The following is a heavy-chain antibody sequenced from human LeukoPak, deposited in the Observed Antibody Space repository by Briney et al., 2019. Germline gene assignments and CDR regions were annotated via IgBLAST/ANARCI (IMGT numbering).Heavy chain of an antibody. V-gene: IGHV3-21*01. CDR1: KFTFSDYS. D-gene: IGHD3/OR15-3a*01. Sequence: GGSLRLSCAASKFTFSDYSVNWVRQAPGKGLEWVSSISSSSTYIYYADSVKGRFTISRDNAKNSLYLQMNGLRVEDTAVYYCARSGLLMLSLMDVWGKGTTVTVSS. CDR2: ISSSSTYI. J-gene: IGHJ6*03. CDR3: ARSGLLMLSLMDV.